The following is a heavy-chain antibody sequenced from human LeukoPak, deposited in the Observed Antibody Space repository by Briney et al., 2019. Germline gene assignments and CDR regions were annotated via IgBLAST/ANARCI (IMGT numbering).Heavy chain of an antibody. CDR3: ARYGGTGYSSSWYYFDY. J-gene: IGHJ4*02. CDR1: GGSISNYS. Sequence: SETLSLTCTVSGGSISNYSWNWIRQPPGKGLEWIGYIYYSGTTNSNPSLKSRVTISVDTSKNQFSLKLSSVTAADTAVYYCARYGGTGYSSSWYYFDYWGQGTLVTVSS. D-gene: IGHD6-13*01. CDR2: IYYSGTT. V-gene: IGHV4-59*01.